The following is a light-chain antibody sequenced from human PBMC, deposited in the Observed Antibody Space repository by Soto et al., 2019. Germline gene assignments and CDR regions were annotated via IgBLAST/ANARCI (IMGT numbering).Light chain of an antibody. CDR3: QHYKAFSPWT. CDR1: QNISSW. V-gene: IGKV1-5*01. J-gene: IGKJ1*01. CDR2: DAS. Sequence: DIQMTQSPCALFASVGDRGTIPCRASQNISSWLAWYQQKPGKAPKSLIYDASSVESGVPSRLSGSGSGTEFTLTISNLQPDDSATYYCQHYKAFSPWTFGQGTKVDIK.